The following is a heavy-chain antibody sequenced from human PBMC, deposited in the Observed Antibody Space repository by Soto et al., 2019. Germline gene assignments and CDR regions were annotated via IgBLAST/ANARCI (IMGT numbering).Heavy chain of an antibody. V-gene: IGHV4-34*01. D-gene: IGHD4-4*01. CDR3: ARDYSNSEFDY. CDR1: GGSFSGYY. J-gene: IGHJ4*02. Sequence: QVQLQQWGAGLLKPSETLSLTCAVYGGSFSGYYWSWIRQPPGKGLEWIGEINHSGSTNYNPSLKSRVTISIDTTKNQFSLKVSSVTAADTAVYYCARDYSNSEFDYWGQGTLVTVSS. CDR2: INHSGST.